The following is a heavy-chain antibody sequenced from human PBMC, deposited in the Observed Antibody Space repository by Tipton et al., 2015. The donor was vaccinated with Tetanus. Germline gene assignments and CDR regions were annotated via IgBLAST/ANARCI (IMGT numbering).Heavy chain of an antibody. V-gene: IGHV3-23*01. CDR1: GFTFSNYV. D-gene: IGHD1-26*01. J-gene: IGHJ5*01. CDR2: ITASGGSA. CDR3: AKVRGRMRYSFDS. Sequence: SLRLSCAASGFTFSNYVMNWVRQAPGKGLEWVSGITASGGSARDADSVEGRFTISRDNSKNTLYLQMSGLRVEDTAVYYCAKVRGRMRYSFDSWGQGILVTVSS.